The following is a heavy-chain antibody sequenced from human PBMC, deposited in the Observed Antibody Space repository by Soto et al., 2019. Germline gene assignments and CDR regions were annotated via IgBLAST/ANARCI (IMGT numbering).Heavy chain of an antibody. CDR3: ARDIVVVVAPAPGGDV. CDR2: ISSSSSYI. D-gene: IGHD2-15*01. CDR1: GFTFSSYS. Sequence: EVQLVESGGGLVKPGGSLRLSCAASGFTFSSYSMNWVRQAPGKGLEWVSSISSSSSYIYYTDSVKGRFTISRDNANNSLYLQMNSLRAEDTAVYYCARDIVVVVAPAPGGDVWGQGTTVTVSS. J-gene: IGHJ6*02. V-gene: IGHV3-21*01.